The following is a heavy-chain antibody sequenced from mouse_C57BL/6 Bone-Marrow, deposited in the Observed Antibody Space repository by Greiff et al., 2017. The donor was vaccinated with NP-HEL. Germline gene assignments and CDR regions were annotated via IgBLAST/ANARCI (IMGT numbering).Heavy chain of an antibody. Sequence: EVKLVESGGGLVQPGGSLKLSCAASGFTFSDYGMAWVRQAPRQGPEWVAFISNLAYSIYYADTVTGRFTISRENAKNTLYLEMSSLRSEDTAMYYCARRGVRGPMDYWGQGTSVTVSS. CDR3: ARRGVRGPMDY. J-gene: IGHJ4*01. CDR2: ISNLAYSI. D-gene: IGHD2-2*01. CDR1: GFTFSDYG. V-gene: IGHV5-15*04.